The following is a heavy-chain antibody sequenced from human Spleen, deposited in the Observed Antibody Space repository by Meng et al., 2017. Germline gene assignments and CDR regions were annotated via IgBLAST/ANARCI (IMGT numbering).Heavy chain of an antibody. CDR1: GFTFSSYA. J-gene: IGHJ6*02. D-gene: IGHD2-15*01. CDR2: ISGSGGST. CDR3: AKDGEDCSGGSCYSHYYYGMDV. V-gene: IGHV3-23*01. Sequence: GGSLRLSCAASGFTFSSYAMSWVRQAPGKGLEWVSAISGSGGSTYYADSVKGRFTISRDNSKNTLYLQMNSLRAEDTAVYYCAKDGEDCSGGSCYSHYYYGMDVWGQGTTVTVSS.